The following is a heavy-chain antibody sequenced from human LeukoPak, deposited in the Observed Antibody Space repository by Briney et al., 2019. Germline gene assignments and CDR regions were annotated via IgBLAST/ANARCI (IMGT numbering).Heavy chain of an antibody. J-gene: IGHJ4*02. CDR2: IYYSGST. CDR1: GGSLSSSSYY. D-gene: IGHD6-6*01. CDR3: ASTARRGIDY. Sequence: SETLSLTCTVSGGSLSSSSYYWGWIRQPPGKGLEWIGSIYYSGSTYYNPSLKSRVTISVDTSKNQFSLKLSSVTAADTAVYYCASTARRGIDYWGQGTQVTVSS. V-gene: IGHV4-39*07.